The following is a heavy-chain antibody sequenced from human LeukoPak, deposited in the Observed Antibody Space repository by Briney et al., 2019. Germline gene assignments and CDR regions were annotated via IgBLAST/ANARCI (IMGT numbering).Heavy chain of an antibody. J-gene: IGHJ5*02. V-gene: IGHV3-23*01. D-gene: IGHD6-19*01. CDR1: VFTFSNDV. CDR3: VKVGGGGGWYWSP. CDR2: ISDSGDDT. Sequence: GGCLRLSCTGSVFTFSNDVMSWVRQAPGKRLGGVSGISDSGDDTDYADSVKGRFTISRDHSKNTLFFQMTTLRVEATAVYYCVKVGGGGGWYWSPWGQGTLVTASS.